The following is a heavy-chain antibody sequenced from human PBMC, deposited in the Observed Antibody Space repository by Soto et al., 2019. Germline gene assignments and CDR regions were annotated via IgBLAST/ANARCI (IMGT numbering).Heavy chain of an antibody. Sequence: EVQLVESGGGLVQPGGSLRLSCAASGFTFSSYDIHWVRQGIGKGLEWVAAIATSGDTYFPGSVKGRFTISRDNAKNSLYRQMNNLRAGDTAVYYCARAGRSYGDFGPHYWYFDLWGRGTLVTVSS. V-gene: IGHV3-13*01. D-gene: IGHD4-17*01. CDR1: GFTFSSYD. J-gene: IGHJ2*01. CDR2: IATSGDT. CDR3: ARAGRSYGDFGPHYWYFDL.